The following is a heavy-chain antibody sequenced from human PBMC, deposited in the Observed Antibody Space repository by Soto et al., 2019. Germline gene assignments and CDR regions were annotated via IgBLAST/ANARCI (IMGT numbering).Heavy chain of an antibody. V-gene: IGHV1-3*01. CDR2: INAGNGNK. CDR1: GYTFTSYA. J-gene: IGHJ4*02. CDR3: ARAVGGPTSNLGY. D-gene: IGHD3-16*01. Sequence: GASVKVSCKASGYTFTSYAMHWVRQAPGQRLEWMGWINAGNGNKKYSQKFQGRVTITRDTSASTAYMELSSLRSEDTAVYYCARAVGGPTSNLGYWGQGTLVTVSS.